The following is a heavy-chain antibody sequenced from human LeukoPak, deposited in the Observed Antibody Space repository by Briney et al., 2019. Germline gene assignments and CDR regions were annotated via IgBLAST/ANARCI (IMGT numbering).Heavy chain of an antibody. D-gene: IGHD6-13*01. Sequence: PSETLSLTCAVYGGSFSGYYWSWIRQPPGKGLEWIGEINHSGSTNYNPSLNSRVTISVDTSKNQFSLKLSSVTAADTAVYYCARGKYSSSGALDPWGQGTLVTVSS. J-gene: IGHJ5*02. CDR2: INHSGST. CDR1: GGSFSGYY. V-gene: IGHV4-34*01. CDR3: ARGKYSSSGALDP.